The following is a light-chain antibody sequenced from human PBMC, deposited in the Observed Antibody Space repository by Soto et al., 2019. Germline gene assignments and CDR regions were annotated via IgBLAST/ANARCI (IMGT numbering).Light chain of an antibody. Sequence: EIVLTQSPATLSLSPGERATLSCRASQSVSTFLAWYQQKPGQVPRLLIYAASSRATGIPARFSGSGSGTDFTLTISSLEPEDFAVYYCQQRSNWPPWTFGQGTKVDIK. CDR3: QQRSNWPPWT. V-gene: IGKV3-11*01. CDR2: AAS. CDR1: QSVSTF. J-gene: IGKJ1*01.